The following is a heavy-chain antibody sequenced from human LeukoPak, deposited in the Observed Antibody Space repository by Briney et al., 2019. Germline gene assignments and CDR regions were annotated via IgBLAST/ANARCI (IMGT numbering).Heavy chain of an antibody. CDR1: GYTCTGYY. V-gene: IGHV1-2*02. Sequence: GASVKVSCKASGYTCTGYYMHWVRQAPGQGLEWMGWINPNSGGTNYAQKFQGRVTMTRDTSISTAYMELSRLRSDDTAVYYCAGGPGDFGRRGYYFGYWGQGTLVTVSS. CDR2: INPNSGGT. D-gene: IGHD3-22*01. CDR3: AGGPGDFGRRGYYFGY. J-gene: IGHJ4*02.